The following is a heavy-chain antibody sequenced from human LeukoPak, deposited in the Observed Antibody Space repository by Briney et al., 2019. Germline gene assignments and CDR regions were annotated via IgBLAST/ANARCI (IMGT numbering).Heavy chain of an antibody. CDR2: ISGSGGST. V-gene: IGHV3-23*01. J-gene: IGHJ6*03. D-gene: IGHD2-2*01. CDR1: GFTFSSYW. CDR3: AKVGYCSSTSCYGGAYYYYYMDV. Sequence: GGSLRLSCAASGFTFSSYWMSWVRQAPGKGLEWVSAISGSGGSTYYADSVKGRFTISRDNSKNTLYLQMNSLRAEDTAVYYCAKVGYCSSTSCYGGAYYYYYMDVWGKGTTVAVSS.